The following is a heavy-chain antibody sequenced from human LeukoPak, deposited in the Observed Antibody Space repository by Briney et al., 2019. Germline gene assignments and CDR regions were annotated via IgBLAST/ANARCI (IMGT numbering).Heavy chain of an antibody. D-gene: IGHD3-10*01. CDR1: GFTFSSYS. J-gene: IGHJ4*02. CDR2: ISSSSSYI. CDR3: ARRHGSGSLPYYFDY. V-gene: IGHV3-21*01. Sequence: GGSLRLSCAASGFTFSSYSMNWVRQAPGKGLEWVSSISSSSSYIYYADSVKGRFTISRDNAKNSLYLQMNSLRAEDTAVYYCARRHGSGSLPYYFDYWSQGTLVTVSS.